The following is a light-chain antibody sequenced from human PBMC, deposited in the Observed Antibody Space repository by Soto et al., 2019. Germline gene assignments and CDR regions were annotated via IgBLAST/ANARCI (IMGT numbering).Light chain of an antibody. Sequence: IVWSQAPCTLSLSPVERATLSFMSSQSVIISYLAWYQQRPGQAPRLLIYGASSRATGIPDRFSGSGSGTDFTLTISRLEPEDFAVFYCHQCDSSPWTFGQGTKVDIK. CDR3: HQCDSSPWT. CDR1: QSVIISY. CDR2: GAS. J-gene: IGKJ1*01. V-gene: IGKV3-20*01.